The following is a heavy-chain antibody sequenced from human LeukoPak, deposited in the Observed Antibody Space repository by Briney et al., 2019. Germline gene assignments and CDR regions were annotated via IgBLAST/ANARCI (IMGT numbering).Heavy chain of an antibody. CDR1: GGSISSGVYY. CDR2: IYDSGST. Sequence: SETLSLTCTVSGGSISSGVYYWTWIRLHPGKGLEWIGYIYDSGSTSYNPSLKSRVSISVDTSKNQFSLNLSSATAADTAVYYCARERPTGWYFDYWGQGTLVTVSS. V-gene: IGHV4-31*03. CDR3: ARERPTGWYFDY. D-gene: IGHD6-19*01. J-gene: IGHJ4*02.